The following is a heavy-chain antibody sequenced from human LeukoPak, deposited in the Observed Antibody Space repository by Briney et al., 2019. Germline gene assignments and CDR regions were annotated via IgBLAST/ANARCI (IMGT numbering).Heavy chain of an antibody. J-gene: IGHJ4*02. CDR2: ISRSSSYI. D-gene: IGHD1-14*01. CDR3: ANNAPY. CDR1: GFTFSDYF. Sequence: GGSLRLSCAASGFTFSDYFMNWVRQAPGKGLEWVSSISRSSSYIYYADSMKGRFTISRDNSKNTLYLQMNSLRAEDTAVYYCANNAPYWGQGTLVTVSS. V-gene: IGHV3-21*04.